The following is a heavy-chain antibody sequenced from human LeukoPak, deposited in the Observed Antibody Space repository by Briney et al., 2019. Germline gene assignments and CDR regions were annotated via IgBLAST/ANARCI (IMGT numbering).Heavy chain of an antibody. Sequence: PPETLSLTCTVSGGSISSYYWSWIRQPPGKGLEWIGYIYYSGSTNYNPSLKSRVTISVDTSKNQFSLKLSSVTAADTAVYYCARVGQLAPYGMDVWGQGTTVTVSS. J-gene: IGHJ6*02. V-gene: IGHV4-59*01. CDR1: GGSISSYY. D-gene: IGHD6-13*01. CDR3: ARVGQLAPYGMDV. CDR2: IYYSGST.